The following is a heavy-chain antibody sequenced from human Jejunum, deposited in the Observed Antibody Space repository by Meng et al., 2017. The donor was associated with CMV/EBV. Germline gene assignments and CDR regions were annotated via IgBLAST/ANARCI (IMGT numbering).Heavy chain of an antibody. J-gene: IGHJ4*02. V-gene: IGHV3-23*01. Sequence: ECTISTYVMSWGRQATGKGMERGSCISSSGGSTNYAESVKGRFTISRHSFKNTLYLQMNSLRAEDTDVYYCAKDGGTYSGGFDYWGQGTLVTVSS. CDR1: ECTISTYV. CDR3: AKDGGTYSGGFDY. D-gene: IGHD4-23*01. CDR2: ISSSGGST.